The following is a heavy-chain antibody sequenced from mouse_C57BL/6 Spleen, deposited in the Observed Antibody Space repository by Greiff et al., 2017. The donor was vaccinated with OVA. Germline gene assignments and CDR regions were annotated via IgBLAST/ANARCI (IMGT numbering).Heavy chain of an antibody. Sequence: VQLQQSGAELVMPGASVKLSCKASGYTFTSYWMHWVKQRPGQGLEWIGEIDPSDSYTNYNQKFKGKSTLTVDKSSSTAYMQLSSLTSEDSAVYYCATTVVATRYYFDYWGQGTTLTVSS. CDR1: GYTFTSYW. J-gene: IGHJ2*01. D-gene: IGHD1-1*01. CDR3: ATTVVATRYYFDY. CDR2: IDPSDSYT. V-gene: IGHV1-69*01.